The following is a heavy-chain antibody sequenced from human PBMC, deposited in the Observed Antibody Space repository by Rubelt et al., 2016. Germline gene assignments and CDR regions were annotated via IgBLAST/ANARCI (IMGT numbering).Heavy chain of an antibody. V-gene: IGHV3-7*01. CDR3: AREGGARYSGSWWNN. CDR1: GFTFSSYA. D-gene: IGHD6-13*01. Sequence: EVQLLESGGGLVQPGGSLRLSCAASGFTFSSYAMSWVRQAPGEGLEWVANMKGDGEIFYADSMKGRFTISRDNAKNLVYLRMKSLRAEDTAVYYCAREGGARYSGSWWNNWGQGTLVIVSS. CDR2: MKGDGEI. J-gene: IGHJ4*02.